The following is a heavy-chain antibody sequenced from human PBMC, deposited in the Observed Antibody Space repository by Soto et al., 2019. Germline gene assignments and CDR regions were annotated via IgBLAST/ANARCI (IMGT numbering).Heavy chain of an antibody. Sequence: QVQLVQSGAEVKKPGSSVKVSCKASGGTFSSYSINWVRQAPGQGLEWMGEIIPIVGTANYAQKFQGRVTITADLSKTTAFMGVGRLGSEGTAVYFWARDGGGDPGGIDYWGQGTLVTVSS. V-gene: IGHV1-69*01. CDR2: IIPIVGTA. CDR1: GGTFSSYS. J-gene: IGHJ4*02. D-gene: IGHD2-15*01. CDR3: ARDGGGDPGGIDY.